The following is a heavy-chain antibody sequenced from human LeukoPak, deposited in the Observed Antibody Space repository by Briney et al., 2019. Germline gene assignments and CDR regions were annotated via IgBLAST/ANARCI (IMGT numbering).Heavy chain of an antibody. CDR2: IKFHGHET. V-gene: IGHV3-30*02. J-gene: IGHJ4*02. D-gene: IGHD1-1*01. Sequence: GGSLRLSCVASGFNFNNYDLHWVRQAPGKGLEWVAFIKFHGHETFYADSVEGRFTFSSDNSRNTVYLQMDSLRSEDTAVYYCAREAPICRNADCRTGFDYWGQGTLVAVSS. CDR1: GFNFNNYD. CDR3: AREAPICRNADCRTGFDY.